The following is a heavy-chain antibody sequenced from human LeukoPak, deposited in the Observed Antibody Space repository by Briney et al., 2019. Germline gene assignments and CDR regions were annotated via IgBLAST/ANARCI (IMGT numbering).Heavy chain of an antibody. D-gene: IGHD6-13*01. Sequence: PGGSLRLSCSASGFKFSSYSMNWVRQAPGKGLEWVSYISSRSATIYYADSVKGRFTISRDNAKNSLYLQMNSLRAEDTAVYYCARDPLSSSSFDLWGQGTLVTVSS. J-gene: IGHJ4*02. CDR3: ARDPLSSSSFDL. CDR2: ISSRSATI. V-gene: IGHV3-48*01. CDR1: GFKFSSYS.